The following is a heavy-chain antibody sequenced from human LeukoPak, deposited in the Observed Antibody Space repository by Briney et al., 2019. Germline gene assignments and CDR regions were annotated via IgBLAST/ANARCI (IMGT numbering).Heavy chain of an antibody. V-gene: IGHV3-7*03. D-gene: IGHD2-2*01. CDR2: IKQDGSEK. CDR1: GFTFSSYW. J-gene: IGHJ4*02. CDR3: AIGYCSSTSCGPFDY. Sequence: HTGGSLRLSCAASGFTFSSYWMSWVRQAPGKGLEWVANIKQDGSEKYYVDPVKGRFTISRDNSKNTLYLQMNSLRAEDTAVYYCAIGYCSSTSCGPFDYWGQGTLVTVSS.